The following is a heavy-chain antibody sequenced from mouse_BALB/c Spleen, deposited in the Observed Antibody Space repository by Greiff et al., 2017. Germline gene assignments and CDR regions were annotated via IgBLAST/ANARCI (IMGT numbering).Heavy chain of an antibody. J-gene: IGHJ4*01. CDR3: GRGYGSSPMDY. Sequence: EVKLVESGPELVKPGASVKISCKASGYSFTGYFMNWVKQSHGKSLEWIGRINPYNGDTFYNQKFKGKATLTVDKSSSTAHMELLSLTSEDSAVYYCGRGYGSSPMDYWGQGTSVTVSS. CDR2: INPYNGDT. V-gene: IGHV1-37*01. D-gene: IGHD1-1*01. CDR1: GYSFTGYF.